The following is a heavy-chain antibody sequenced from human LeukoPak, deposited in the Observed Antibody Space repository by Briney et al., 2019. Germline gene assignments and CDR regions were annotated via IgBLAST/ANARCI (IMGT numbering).Heavy chain of an antibody. D-gene: IGHD2-15*01. J-gene: IGHJ4*02. V-gene: IGHV3-23*01. CDR1: GFTFSSYG. CDR2: ISGSGGST. Sequence: GGSLRLSCAASGFTFSSYGMSWVRPAPGKGLEWVSAISGSGGSTYYADSVKGRFTISRDNSKNTLYLQMNSLRAEDTAVYYCAKVVPDYSYYFDYWGQGTLVTVSS. CDR3: AKVVPDYSYYFDY.